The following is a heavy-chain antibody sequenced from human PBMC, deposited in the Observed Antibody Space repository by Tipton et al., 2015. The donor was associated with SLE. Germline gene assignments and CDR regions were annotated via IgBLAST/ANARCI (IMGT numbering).Heavy chain of an antibody. D-gene: IGHD6-25*01. CDR2: IYYSGST. CDR3: AKLFGSAYWYYMDV. V-gene: IGHV4-39*07. CDR1: GGSISSSSYY. Sequence: TLSLTCTVSGGSISSSSYYWGWVRQPPGKGLEWIGSIYYSGSTYYNPSLRGRVTISVDTSKNQFSLKLSSVTAADTAIYYCAKLFGSAYWYYMDVWGKGTTVTVS. J-gene: IGHJ6*03.